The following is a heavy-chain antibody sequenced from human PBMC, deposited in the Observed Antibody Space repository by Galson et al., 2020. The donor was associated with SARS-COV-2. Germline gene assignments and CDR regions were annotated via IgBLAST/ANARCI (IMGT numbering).Heavy chain of an antibody. V-gene: IGHV4-39*01. CDR2: MYYSGSI. CDR3: AYSSSWETFEY. D-gene: IGHD6-13*01. J-gene: IGHJ4*02. CDR1: GGSIRSSDYY. Sequence: LETLSLTCSVSGGSIRSSDYYWGWIRQPPGKGLEWIGNMYYSGSIYYNQSLESRVRMSEDTSKNQFSLQMSSVTAEDTAVYYCAYSSSWETFEYWGQGILVTVSS.